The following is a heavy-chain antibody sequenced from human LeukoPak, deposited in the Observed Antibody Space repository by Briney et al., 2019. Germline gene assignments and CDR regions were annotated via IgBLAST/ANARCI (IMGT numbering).Heavy chain of an antibody. CDR2: MYYSGST. Sequence: SSETLSLTCTVSGGSISSGDYYWSWTRKPPGKGLEWIAYMYYSGSTYYNPSLKSRVTMSADTSKNQLSLKLSSVTAADTAVYYCARPYYYDSRIDPWGQGILVTVSS. D-gene: IGHD3-22*01. CDR3: ARPYYYDSRIDP. V-gene: IGHV4-30-4*01. CDR1: GGSISSGDYY. J-gene: IGHJ5*02.